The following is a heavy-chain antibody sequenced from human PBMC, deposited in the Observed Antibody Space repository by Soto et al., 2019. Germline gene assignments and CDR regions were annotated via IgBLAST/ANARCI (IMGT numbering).Heavy chain of an antibody. CDR2: ISYDGSNK. D-gene: IGHD6-19*01. CDR1: GFTFSSYA. Sequence: QVQLVESGGGVVQPGRSLRLSCAASGFTFSSYAMHWVRQAPGKGLEWVAVISYDGSNKYYADSVKGRFTISRDNSKNTLYLQMNSLRAEETAVYYCARDATEQWLETYFDYWGQGPLVTVSS. J-gene: IGHJ4*02. CDR3: ARDATEQWLETYFDY. V-gene: IGHV3-30-3*01.